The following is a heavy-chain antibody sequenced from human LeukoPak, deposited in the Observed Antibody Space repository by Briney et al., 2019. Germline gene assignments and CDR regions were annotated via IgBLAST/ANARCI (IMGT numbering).Heavy chain of an antibody. CDR3: ARDIVVVPAALKAYYYGMDV. CDR2: INHSGST. Sequence: PSETLSLTCAVYGGSFSGYYWSWIRQPPGKGLEWIGEINHSGSTNYNPSLKSRVTISVDTSKNQFSLKLSSVTAADTGVYYCARDIVVVPAALKAYYYGMDVWGQGTTVTVSS. D-gene: IGHD2-2*01. V-gene: IGHV4-34*01. CDR1: GGSFSGYY. J-gene: IGHJ6*02.